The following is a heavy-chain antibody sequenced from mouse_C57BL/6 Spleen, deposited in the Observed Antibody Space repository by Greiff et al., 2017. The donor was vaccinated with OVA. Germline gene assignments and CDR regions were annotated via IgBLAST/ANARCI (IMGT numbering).Heavy chain of an antibody. V-gene: IGHV1-64*01. CDR3: ARDYGSSIWFAY. J-gene: IGHJ3*01. CDR1: GYTFTSYW. CDR2: IHPNSGST. D-gene: IGHD1-1*01. Sequence: QVQLQQPGAELVKPGASVKLSCTASGYTFTSYWMHWVKQRPGQGLEWIGMIHPNSGSTNYNEKFKSKATLTVDKASSTAYMQLSSLTSEDSAVYYCARDYGSSIWFAYWGQGTLVTVSA.